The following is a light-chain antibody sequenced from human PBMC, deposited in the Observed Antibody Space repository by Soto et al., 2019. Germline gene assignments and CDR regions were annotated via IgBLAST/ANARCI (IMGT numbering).Light chain of an antibody. CDR3: QQYNNWPRT. J-gene: IGKJ1*01. Sequence: EIVMTQSPATLSVSPGERATLSCRASQSVSSNLAWYQQKPGQAPRLLIYGASTRATDIPARFSGSGSGTEFTLTISSLQSEDFAVYYCQQYNNWPRTFGQGTKVELK. CDR2: GAS. CDR1: QSVSSN. V-gene: IGKV3-15*01.